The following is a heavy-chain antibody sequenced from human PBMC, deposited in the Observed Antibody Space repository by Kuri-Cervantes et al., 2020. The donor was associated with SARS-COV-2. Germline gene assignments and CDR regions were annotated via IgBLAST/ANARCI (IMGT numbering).Heavy chain of an antibody. CDR2: IYHSGST. CDR1: DGSISNYY. D-gene: IGHD3-22*01. V-gene: IGHV4-59*01. CDR3: ARGGTYYYDRSGFDWFDP. J-gene: IGHJ5*02. Sequence: SETLSLTCTVSDGSISNYYWSWIRQPPGKGLEWIGYIYHSGSTNYNPSRNSRVTISIDTSKNQFALRLSTVTAADTAVYYCARGGTYYYDRSGFDWFDPWGQGTLVTVSS.